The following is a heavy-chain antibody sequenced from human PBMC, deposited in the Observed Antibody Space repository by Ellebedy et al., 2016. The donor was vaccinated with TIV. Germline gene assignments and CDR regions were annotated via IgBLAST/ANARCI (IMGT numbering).Heavy chain of an antibody. CDR2: INWNGGST. Sequence: GESLKISCSVSGFTLEDHGMRWVRQVPGKGLEWVSGINWNGGSTGYADSVQGRFTIYKDNAKNSVYLEMNSLRVEDTALYYCARGYSYGGFYYGMEIWGQGTTVIVSS. J-gene: IGHJ6*02. CDR1: GFTLEDHG. D-gene: IGHD1-26*01. V-gene: IGHV3-20*04. CDR3: ARGYSYGGFYYGMEI.